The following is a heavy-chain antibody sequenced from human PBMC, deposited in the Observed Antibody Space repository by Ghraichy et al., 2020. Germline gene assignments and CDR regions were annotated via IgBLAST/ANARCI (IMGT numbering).Heavy chain of an antibody. V-gene: IGHV3-23*01. Sequence: GGSLRLSCAASGFTFSSYAMSWVRQAPGKGLEWVSAISGSGGSTYYADSVKGRFTISRDNSKNTLYLQMNSLRAEDTAVYYCAKDREQQLATIRLRPDAFDIWGQGTMVTVSS. CDR3: AKDREQQLATIRLRPDAFDI. D-gene: IGHD6-13*01. CDR1: GFTFSSYA. CDR2: ISGSGGST. J-gene: IGHJ3*02.